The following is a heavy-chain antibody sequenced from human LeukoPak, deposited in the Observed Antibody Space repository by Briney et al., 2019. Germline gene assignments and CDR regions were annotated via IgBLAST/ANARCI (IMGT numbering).Heavy chain of an antibody. D-gene: IGHD6-6*01. Sequence: SETLSLTCTVSGGSISSYYWSWIRQPAGKGLEWIGRIYTSGSTNYNPSLKSRVTMSVDTSKNQFSLKLSSVAAADTAVYYCARETNIAARSSTDYWGQGTLVTVSS. J-gene: IGHJ4*02. V-gene: IGHV4-4*07. CDR2: IYTSGST. CDR3: ARETNIAARSSTDY. CDR1: GGSISSYY.